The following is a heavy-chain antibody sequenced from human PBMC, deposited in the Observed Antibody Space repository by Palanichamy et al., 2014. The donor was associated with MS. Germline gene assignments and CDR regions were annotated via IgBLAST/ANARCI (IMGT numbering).Heavy chain of an antibody. CDR1: GYSFTSNW. D-gene: IGHD5-12*01. V-gene: IGHV5-51*01. CDR2: IYPGDSDT. Sequence: EVQLVQSGAEVKRPGESLKISCKGSGYSFTSNWIGWVRQMPGKGLEWMGIIYPGDSDTRYSPSFQGQVTMSADKSISTAFLQWSSLKASDTAMYFCARTGYTNTFWYFDFWGRGTLVTVSS. J-gene: IGHJ2*01. CDR3: ARTGYTNTFWYFDF.